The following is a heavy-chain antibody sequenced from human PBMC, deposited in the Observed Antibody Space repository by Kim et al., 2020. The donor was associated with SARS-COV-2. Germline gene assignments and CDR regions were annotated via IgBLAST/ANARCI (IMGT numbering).Heavy chain of an antibody. Sequence: GGSLRLSCAASGFTFSSYSMNWVRQAPGKGLEWVSSISSSGSYIYYADSVKGRFTISRDNAKNSLYLQMNSLRAEDTAVYYCARGRVGQWLSDDAFDIWGQGTMGTVSS. D-gene: IGHD6-19*01. V-gene: IGHV3-21*01. J-gene: IGHJ3*02. CDR2: ISSSGSYI. CDR1: GFTFSSYS. CDR3: ARGRVGQWLSDDAFDI.